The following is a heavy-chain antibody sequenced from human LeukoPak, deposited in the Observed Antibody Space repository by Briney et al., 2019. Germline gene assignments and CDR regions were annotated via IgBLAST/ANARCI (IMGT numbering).Heavy chain of an antibody. Sequence: SETLSLTCTVSGGSISSYYWSWIRQPPGKGLEWIGYIYYSGSTNYNPSLKSRVTISVDTSKNQFSLKLSSVTAADTAVYYCARAVGVSYYYGSGAFYYVDVWGKGTTVTVSS. V-gene: IGHV4-59*12. D-gene: IGHD3-10*01. CDR1: GGSISSYY. CDR3: ARAVGVSYYYGSGAFYYVDV. J-gene: IGHJ6*03. CDR2: IYYSGST.